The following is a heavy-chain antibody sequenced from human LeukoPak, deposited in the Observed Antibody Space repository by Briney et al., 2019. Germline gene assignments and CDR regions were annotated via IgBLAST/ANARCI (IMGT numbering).Heavy chain of an antibody. CDR3: VKYSDSNGEHYFDY. Sequence: PGGSLRLSCAASGFSFSNYAMTWVRQAPGKGLEWVSTISGSGANTYYADSVKGRFTISRDNSKNTLSLQMNSLRVEDTALYYCVKYSDSNGEHYFDYWGQGTLVTVSS. J-gene: IGHJ4*02. V-gene: IGHV3-23*01. D-gene: IGHD3-22*01. CDR1: GFSFSNYA. CDR2: ISGSGANT.